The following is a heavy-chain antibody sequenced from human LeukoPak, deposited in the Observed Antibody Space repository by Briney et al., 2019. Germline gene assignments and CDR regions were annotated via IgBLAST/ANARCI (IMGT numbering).Heavy chain of an antibody. D-gene: IGHD1-26*01. CDR1: GFTFSSYW. Sequence: GGSLRLSCAASGFTFSSYWMHWVRQAPGKGLVWVSRINSDGSSTSYADSVRGRFTISRDNAKNTLYLQMNSLRAEDTAVYYCARVMGATLFRRYYYYGMDVWGQGTTVTVSS. CDR3: ARVMGATLFRRYYYYGMDV. CDR2: INSDGSST. V-gene: IGHV3-74*01. J-gene: IGHJ6*02.